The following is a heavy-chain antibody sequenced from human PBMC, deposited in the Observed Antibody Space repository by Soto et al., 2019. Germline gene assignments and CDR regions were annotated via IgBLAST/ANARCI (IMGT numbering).Heavy chain of an antibody. CDR2: ISANDGGT. D-gene: IGHD3-16*01. V-gene: IGHV1-18*01. Sequence: QALLEQSGPEVKKPGDSVRISCWLYDSVFVTSVITWLRQAPGQGLEWMGWISANDGGTLSAMKFTDRLVMSTDPMRNMAYLQLWDVTSDDSXXXXXXXGGGRHLRPLETWGHGTPVTVSS. J-gene: IGHJ4*01. CDR1: DSVFVTSV. CDR3: XXGGGRHLRPLET.